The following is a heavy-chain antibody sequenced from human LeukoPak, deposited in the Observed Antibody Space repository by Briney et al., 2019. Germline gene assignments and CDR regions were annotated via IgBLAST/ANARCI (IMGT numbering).Heavy chain of an antibody. CDR3: AKHSGSYFIYYIDS. CDR1: GFTFSSYG. Sequence: GGSLRLSCAASGFTFSSYGMSWVRQAPGKGLEWVSTISGSGYNTYYADSVKGRFTISRDNTANTLYLQMNSLRAEDTALYYCAKHSGSYFIYYIDSWGQGTLVTVSS. V-gene: IGHV3-23*01. D-gene: IGHD1-26*01. J-gene: IGHJ4*02. CDR2: ISGSGYNT.